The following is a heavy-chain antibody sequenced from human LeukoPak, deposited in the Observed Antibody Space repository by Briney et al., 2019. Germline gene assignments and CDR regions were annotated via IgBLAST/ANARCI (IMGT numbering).Heavy chain of an antibody. V-gene: IGHV3-23*01. J-gene: IGHJ4*02. CDR2: ISSSGDAT. D-gene: IGHD3-22*01. Sequence: PGGSLRLSCAVSGFTFSSHAMSWVRQAPGKGPEWLSGISSSGDATSHADSVRGRFSISRDNSRNTLYLQINSLRVEDTAAYYCATRNYYDSRGYYYYYLDFWGQGTLVTVSS. CDR1: GFTFSSHA. CDR3: ATRNYYDSRGYYYYYLDF.